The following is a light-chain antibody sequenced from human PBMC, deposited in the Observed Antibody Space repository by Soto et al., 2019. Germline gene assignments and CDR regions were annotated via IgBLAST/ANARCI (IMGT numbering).Light chain of an antibody. CDR1: QSVSSSY. CDR2: GAS. V-gene: IGKV3-20*01. CDR3: QQYCSSPLT. J-gene: IGKJ4*01. Sequence: EMVLTQSPGTLSLSPGERATLSCRASQSVSSSYLAWYQQKPGQAPRLLIYGASSRATGIPERFSGSGSGTDFTLTISRLEPEDFAVYNCQQYCSSPLTFSRGTKVEIK.